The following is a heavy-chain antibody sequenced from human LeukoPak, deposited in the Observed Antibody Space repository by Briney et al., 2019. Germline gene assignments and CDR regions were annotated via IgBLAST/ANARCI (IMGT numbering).Heavy chain of an antibody. Sequence: PSQTLSLTCTVSGGSISSGGYYWSWIRQPPGKGLEWIGYIYYSGSTNYNPSLKSRVTISVDTSKNQFSLKLSSVTAADTAVYYCARRNHDSSGYYGYWGQGTLVTVSS. CDR3: ARRNHDSSGYYGY. D-gene: IGHD3-22*01. V-gene: IGHV4-61*08. CDR2: IYYSGST. CDR1: GGSISSGGYY. J-gene: IGHJ4*02.